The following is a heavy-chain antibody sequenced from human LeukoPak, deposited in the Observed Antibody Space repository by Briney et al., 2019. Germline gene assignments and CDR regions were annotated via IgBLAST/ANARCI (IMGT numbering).Heavy chain of an antibody. CDR3: AREHMIGGNFDY. CDR2: IYTSGST. CDR1: GGSISSYY. Sequence: SETLSLACTVSGGSISSYYWSWIRQPAGKGLEWIGRIYTSGSTNYNPSLKSRVTMSVDTSKNQFSLKLSSVTAADMAVYYCAREHMIGGNFDYWGQGTLVTVSS. D-gene: IGHD3-22*01. J-gene: IGHJ4*02. V-gene: IGHV4-4*07.